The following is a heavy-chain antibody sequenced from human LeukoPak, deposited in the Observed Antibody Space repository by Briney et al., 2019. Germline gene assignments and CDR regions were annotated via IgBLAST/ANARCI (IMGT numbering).Heavy chain of an antibody. CDR2: IHTSGST. CDR3: ARGNKDGIIVSRFDY. Sequence: SQTLSLTCTVSGGSISSGSYYWTWIRQPAGKTLEWIGRIHTSGSTNYNPSLKSRVTISGDTSKNRFSLKVSSVTAADTAVYYCARGNKDGIIVSRFDYWGQGTLVTVSS. V-gene: IGHV4-61*02. J-gene: IGHJ4*02. CDR1: GGSISSGSYY. D-gene: IGHD1-26*01.